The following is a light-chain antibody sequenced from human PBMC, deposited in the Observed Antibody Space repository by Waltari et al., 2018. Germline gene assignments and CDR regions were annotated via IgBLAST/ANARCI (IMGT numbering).Light chain of an antibody. Sequence: QSALTQPASVPGSPGQSITTSCPGASSDVGSYNFFSWYQQYPGRAPKLIIYEVIKRPSGVSNRFSGSKSGNTASLTISGLQAGDEADYYCCSYAGSSTLVFGGGTKLTVL. CDR3: CSYAGSSTLV. CDR2: EVI. J-gene: IGLJ2*01. CDR1: SSDVGSYNF. V-gene: IGLV2-23*02.